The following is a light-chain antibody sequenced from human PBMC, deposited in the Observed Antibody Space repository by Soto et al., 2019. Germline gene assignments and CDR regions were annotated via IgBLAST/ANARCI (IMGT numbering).Light chain of an antibody. J-gene: IGLJ2*01. CDR3: SSHAGSINVA. Sequence: QSVLTQPPSASGSPGQSVTISCTGTSSDVGAYNYVSWYQQHPGKAPKLMIYEVSKRPSGVPDRFSGSKSGNTASLTVSGLQAEDEADYYCSSHAGSINVAFGGGTKLTVL. V-gene: IGLV2-8*01. CDR2: EVS. CDR1: SSDVGAYNY.